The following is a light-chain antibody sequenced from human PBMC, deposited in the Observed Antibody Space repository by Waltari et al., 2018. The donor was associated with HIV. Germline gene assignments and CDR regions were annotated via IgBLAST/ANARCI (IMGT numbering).Light chain of an antibody. CDR3: HVWDGSDYVSGV. CDR2: YNR. J-gene: IGLJ3*02. V-gene: IGLV3-21*04. CDR1: NIGTKS. Sequence: SYVLTQPPSVSVAPGKTATITCGGNNIGTKSVHWYQQRPGQAPVLVIYYNRDRPSGIPERFSGSNSGNTATLTISRAEAGDEADYYCHVWDGSDYVSGVFVGGTKVTVL.